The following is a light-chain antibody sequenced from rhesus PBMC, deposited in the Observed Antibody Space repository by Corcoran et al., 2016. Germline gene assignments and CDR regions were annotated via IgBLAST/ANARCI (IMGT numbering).Light chain of an antibody. Sequence: QAALTQPPSVSGSPGQSVTISCTGTSDDIGRYDYVSWYQQHPGTAPKLIIFELTRRASGVSDRFSGSKSGNTASLTISGLQAEDGASYHCWSYDHNIPIFGSGTPLTVL. CDR2: ELT. CDR3: WSYDHNIPI. V-gene: IGLV2-23*01. J-gene: IGLJ1*01. CDR1: SDDIGRYDY.